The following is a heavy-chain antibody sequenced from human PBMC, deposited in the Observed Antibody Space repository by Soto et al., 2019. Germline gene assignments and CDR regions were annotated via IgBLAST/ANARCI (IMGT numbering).Heavy chain of an antibody. V-gene: IGHV1-69*01. D-gene: IGHD3-10*01. CDR2: IIPIFGTA. CDR3: ARDHYYGSGPGRVWFDP. J-gene: IGHJ5*02. CDR1: GGTFSSYA. Sequence: QVQLVQSGAEVKKPGSSVKVSCKASGGTFSSYAISWVRQAPGQGLEWMGGIIPIFGTANYAQKFQGRVTITADESTSTAYVELSSLRSEDTAVYYCARDHYYGSGPGRVWFDPWGQGTLVTVSS.